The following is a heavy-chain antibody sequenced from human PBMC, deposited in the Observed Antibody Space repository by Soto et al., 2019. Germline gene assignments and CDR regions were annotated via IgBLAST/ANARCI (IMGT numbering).Heavy chain of an antibody. D-gene: IGHD6-19*01. V-gene: IGHV3-21*01. CDR1: EFSFNSYT. CDR2: ISSSSSYI. Sequence: PGGSLRLSCSASEFSFNSYTMNWVRQAPGKGLEWVSSISSSSSYIYYADAVKGRFTISRDNAKKLLFLQMHSLGAEDTAVYYCARETIAVTGTASYGMDVCGQGTTVTVSS. J-gene: IGHJ6*02. CDR3: ARETIAVTGTASYGMDV.